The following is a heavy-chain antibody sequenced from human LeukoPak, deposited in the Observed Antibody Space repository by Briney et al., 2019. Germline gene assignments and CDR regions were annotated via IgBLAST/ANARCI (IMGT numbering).Heavy chain of an antibody. J-gene: IGHJ4*02. Sequence: SVKVSCKASGGTFSSYAISWVRQAPGQGLEWMGRIIPILGTANYAQKFQGRVTITADESTSTAYMELSSLRSEDTAVYYCAREAAPPPSLEWLTTYYFDYWGQGALVTVSS. D-gene: IGHD3-3*01. CDR1: GGTFSSYA. CDR3: AREAAPPPSLEWLTTYYFDY. CDR2: IIPILGTA. V-gene: IGHV1-69*11.